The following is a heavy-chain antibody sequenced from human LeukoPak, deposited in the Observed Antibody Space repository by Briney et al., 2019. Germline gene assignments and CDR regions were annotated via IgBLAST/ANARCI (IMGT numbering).Heavy chain of an antibody. J-gene: IGHJ5*02. CDR2: ISYDGSNK. D-gene: IGHD3-10*01. V-gene: IGHV3-30*04. Sequence: GSLRLSCAASGFTFSSYAMHWVRQAPGKGLEWVAVISYDGSNKYYADSVKGRFTISRDNSKNTLYLQMNSLRAEDTAAYYCARDSRILWFGESSLGNWFDPWGQGTLVTVSS. CDR1: GFTFSSYA. CDR3: ARDSRILWFGESSLGNWFDP.